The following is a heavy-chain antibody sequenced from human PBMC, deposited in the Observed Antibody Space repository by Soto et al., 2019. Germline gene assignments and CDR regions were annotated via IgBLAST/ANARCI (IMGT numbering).Heavy chain of an antibody. D-gene: IGHD6-19*01. CDR2: ISKDGLDR. J-gene: IGHJ4*02. Sequence: GGSLRLSCVVSGFTFSDFGMHWVRQSPGEGLAWVASISKDGLDRYYSESVKGRFTISRDDSKNTVFLQMNSLKVEDTAAYFCASPREGQWLVFDHWGQRTLVTAPQ. V-gene: IGHV3-30*19. CDR1: GFTFSDFG. CDR3: ASPREGQWLVFDH.